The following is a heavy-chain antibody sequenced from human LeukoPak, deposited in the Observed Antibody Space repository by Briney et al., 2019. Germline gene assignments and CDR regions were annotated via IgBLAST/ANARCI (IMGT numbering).Heavy chain of an antibody. CDR1: GFTFSDYY. J-gene: IGHJ4*02. V-gene: IGHV3-11*01. CDR2: ISSSGSTI. D-gene: IGHD3-9*01. CDR3: ARDDDILTGYYTIDY. Sequence: GGSLRLSCAASGFTFSDYYMSWIRQAPGKGLEWVSYISSSGSTIYYADSVKGRFTISRDNAKNSLHLQMNSLRAEDTAVYYCARDDDILTGYYTIDYWGQGTLVTVSS.